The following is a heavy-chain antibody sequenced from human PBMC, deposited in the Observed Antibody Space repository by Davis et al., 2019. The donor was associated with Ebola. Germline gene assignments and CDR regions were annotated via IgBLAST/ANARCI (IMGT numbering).Heavy chain of an antibody. Sequence: SETLSLTCTVSGGSISSYYWSWIRQPPGKGLEWIGYIYYSGSTNYNPSLKSRVTISVDTSRNQFSLKLSSVTAADTAVYYCARDAKIWQWLDYWGQGTLVTVSS. CDR1: GGSISSYY. CDR3: ARDAKIWQWLDY. J-gene: IGHJ4*02. CDR2: IYYSGST. V-gene: IGHV4-59*01. D-gene: IGHD6-19*01.